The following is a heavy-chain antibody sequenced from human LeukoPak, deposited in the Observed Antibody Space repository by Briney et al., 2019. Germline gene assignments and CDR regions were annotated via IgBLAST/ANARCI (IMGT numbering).Heavy chain of an antibody. J-gene: IGHJ5*02. D-gene: IGHD4-17*01. CDR2: IYFSAYT. Sequence: PSETLSLTCTVSGGSISGSDYYWGWIRQPPGKGLEWMGSIYFSAYTYYNPSLKSRVTISVDTSKNQFSLKVTSVTAADTAVYYCARDHRDYGDFRWFDPWGQGTLVTVSS. CDR3: ARDHRDYGDFRWFDP. CDR1: GGSISGSDYY. V-gene: IGHV4-39*07.